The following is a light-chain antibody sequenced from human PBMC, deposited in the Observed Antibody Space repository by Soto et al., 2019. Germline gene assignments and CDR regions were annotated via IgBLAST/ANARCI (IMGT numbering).Light chain of an antibody. Sequence: QSVLTQPASVSGSPGQSITISCTGTSSDVGGHNSVSWYRQDPGKAPKLMIYDVSNRPSGVSDRFSGSKSCNTASLTISGLQIEDEADYSCSSFTSSVTYVFGTGSKVTVL. J-gene: IGLJ1*01. CDR2: DVS. CDR3: SSFTSSVTYV. V-gene: IGLV2-14*01. CDR1: SSDVGGHNS.